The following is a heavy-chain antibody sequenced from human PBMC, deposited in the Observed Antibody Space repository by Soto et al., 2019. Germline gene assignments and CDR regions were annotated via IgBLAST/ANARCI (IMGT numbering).Heavy chain of an antibody. D-gene: IGHD7-27*01. CDR3: ARGRYCLTGRCFPNWFDS. V-gene: IGHV4-39*01. Sequence: PSETLSLTCTVSGGSISSSSYYWGWIRQPPGKGLEWIGNIYKSATTYYNPSFESRVAISVDTSKSQFSLNVTSVTAADTAVYFCARGRYCLTGRCFPNWFDSWGQGALVTVSS. CDR2: IYKSATT. J-gene: IGHJ5*01. CDR1: GGSISSSSYY.